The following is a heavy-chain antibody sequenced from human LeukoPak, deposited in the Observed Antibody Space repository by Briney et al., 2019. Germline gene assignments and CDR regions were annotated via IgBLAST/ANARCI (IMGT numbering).Heavy chain of an antibody. CDR2: IYHSGST. Sequence: PSQTLSLTCAVSGGSISSGGYSWSWIRQPPGKGLEWIGYIYHSGSTYYNPSLKSRVTISVDRSKNQFSLKLSSVTDADTAVYYCAREVGSSGYYDYWGHGTLVTVSS. CDR1: GGSISSGGYS. D-gene: IGHD3-22*01. J-gene: IGHJ4*01. V-gene: IGHV4-30-2*01. CDR3: AREVGSSGYYDY.